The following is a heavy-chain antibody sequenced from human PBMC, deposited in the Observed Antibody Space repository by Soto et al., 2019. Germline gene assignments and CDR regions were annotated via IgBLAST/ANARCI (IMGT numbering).Heavy chain of an antibody. Sequence: PGESLKISCQGSGYSFTSYWISWVRQMPGKGLEWMGRIDPSDSYTNYSPSFQGHVTISADKSISTAYLQWSSLKASDTAMYYCAGRSVAVAGLYYYYGMDVWGQGATVTVSS. CDR3: AGRSVAVAGLYYYYGMDV. CDR1: GYSFTSYW. D-gene: IGHD6-19*01. J-gene: IGHJ6*02. V-gene: IGHV5-10-1*01. CDR2: IDPSDSYT.